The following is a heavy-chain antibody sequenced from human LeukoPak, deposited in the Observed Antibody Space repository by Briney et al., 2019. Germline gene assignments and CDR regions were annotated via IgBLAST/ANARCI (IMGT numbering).Heavy chain of an antibody. D-gene: IGHD3-22*01. CDR3: ARDGDYYDSSGYA. CDR2: INPNSGGT. Sequence: ASVKVSCKASGYTFTSYDINWVRQATGQGLEWMGWINPNSGGTNYAQKFQGRVTMTRDTSISTAYMELSRLRSDDTAVYYCARDGDYYDSSGYAWGQGTLVTVSS. CDR1: GYTFTSYD. V-gene: IGHV1-2*02. J-gene: IGHJ5*02.